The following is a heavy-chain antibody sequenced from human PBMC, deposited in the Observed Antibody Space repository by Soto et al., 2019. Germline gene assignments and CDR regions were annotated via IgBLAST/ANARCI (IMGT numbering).Heavy chain of an antibody. CDR2: IIPIFGTA. Sequence: QAQLEQSGGEVKKPGSSVKVSCKASRVAFSKFVTWVRQAPGLGLEWVGGIIPIFGTANYAQKFQGRVTITADESPSTSYMEVNNLRSEDTAVYYWAKVRYSSPMGYYYGMDVWGQGTTVTVSS. V-gene: IGHV1-69*01. J-gene: IGHJ6*02. CDR3: AKVRYSSPMGYYYGMDV. D-gene: IGHD6-19*01. CDR1: RVAFSKFV.